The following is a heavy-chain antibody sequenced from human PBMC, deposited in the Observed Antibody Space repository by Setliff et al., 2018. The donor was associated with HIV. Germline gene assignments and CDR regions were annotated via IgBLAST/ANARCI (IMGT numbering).Heavy chain of an antibody. Sequence: GASVKVSCKASGYTFISYYIHWVRQAPGQGLEWMGIINSSGDSTSYAQKFQGRVTMTRDTSISTAYMELSRLRSDDTAVYYCEVYCSGGSCPASFDYWGQGTLVTVSS. D-gene: IGHD2-15*01. CDR3: EVYCSGGSCPASFDY. CDR2: INSSGDST. CDR1: GYTFISYY. V-gene: IGHV1-46*01. J-gene: IGHJ4*02.